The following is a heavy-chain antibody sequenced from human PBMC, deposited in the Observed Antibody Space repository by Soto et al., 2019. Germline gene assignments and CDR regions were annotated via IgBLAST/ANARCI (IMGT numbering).Heavy chain of an antibody. D-gene: IGHD2-2*01. CDR3: ARGCIVLVPAAPRAHGWFDP. J-gene: IGHJ5*02. V-gene: IGHV1-69*12. CDR1: GGTFSSYA. Sequence: QVQLVQSGAEVKKPGSSVKVSCKASGGTFSSYAISWVRQAPGQGLECMGGIIPIFGTANYAQKFQGIVTITADESTITAYMELISLRSEDTAVYYCARGCIVLVPAAPRAHGWFDPWGQGTLVTVSS. CDR2: IIPIFGTA.